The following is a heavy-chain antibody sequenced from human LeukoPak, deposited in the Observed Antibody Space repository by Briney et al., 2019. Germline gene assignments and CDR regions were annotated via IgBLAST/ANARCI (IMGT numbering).Heavy chain of an antibody. CDR3: ARHMVRGVMLFDY. Sequence: GGSLRLSCAASGFTFYTYAMSWVRQAPGKGLEWVSYISSSSSTIYYADSVKGRFTISRDNAKNSLYLQMNSLRAEDTAVYYCARHMVRGVMLFDYWGQGTLVTVSS. V-gene: IGHV3-48*01. CDR1: GFTFYTYA. CDR2: ISSSSSTI. J-gene: IGHJ4*02. D-gene: IGHD3-10*01.